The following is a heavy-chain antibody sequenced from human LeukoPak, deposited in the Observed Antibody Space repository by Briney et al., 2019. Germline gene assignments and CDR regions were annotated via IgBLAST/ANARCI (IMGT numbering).Heavy chain of an antibody. CDR1: RFTFGDFY. CDR2: ISSSGINI. CDR3: ARAVRNSSGWYWVFDY. V-gene: IGHV3-11*04. J-gene: IGHJ4*02. Sequence: PGGSLRLSCVASRFTFGDFYMSWIRQAPGKGLEWISYISSSGINIYYADSAKGRFTISRDNAKNSLYLQMNSLRAEDTAVYYCARAVRNSSGWYWVFDYWGQGTLVTVSS. D-gene: IGHD6-19*01.